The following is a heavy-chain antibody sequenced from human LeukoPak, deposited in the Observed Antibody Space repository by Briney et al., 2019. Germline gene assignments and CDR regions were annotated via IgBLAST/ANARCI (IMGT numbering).Heavy chain of an antibody. CDR3: ARWGAPGFDI. D-gene: IGHD3-16*01. CDR2: INHSGST. CDR1: GGSFSSYY. Sequence: SETLSLTCAVYGGSFSSYYWSWIRQPPGKGLEWIGEINHSGSTNYNPSLKSRVTISVDTSKNQFSLKLSSVTAADTAVYYCARWGAPGFDIWGQGTMVTVSS. V-gene: IGHV4-34*01. J-gene: IGHJ3*02.